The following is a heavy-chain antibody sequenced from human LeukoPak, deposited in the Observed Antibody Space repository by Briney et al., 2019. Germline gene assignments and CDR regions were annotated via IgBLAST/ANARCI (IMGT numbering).Heavy chain of an antibody. J-gene: IGHJ4*02. CDR3: ARDRGSGGGFDY. CDR2: IYHTGTT. D-gene: IGHD2-15*01. V-gene: IGHV4-39*02. CDR1: GGSISDTSYY. Sequence: PSETLSLTCNVSGGSISDTSYYWGWIRQPPGKGLEWIGSIYHTGTTYYSPSLKSRVTISVHTSKNQFSLKLSSVTAADTAVYYCARDRGSGGGFDYWGQGTLVTVSS.